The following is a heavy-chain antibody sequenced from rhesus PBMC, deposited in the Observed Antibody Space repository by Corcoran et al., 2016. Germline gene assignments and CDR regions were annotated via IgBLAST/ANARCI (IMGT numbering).Heavy chain of an antibody. CDR2: INSGGGST. J-gene: IGHJ4*01. V-gene: IGHV3S5*01. CDR1: GFTFSSYG. Sequence: EVQLVETGGGLVQPGGSLKLSCAASGFTFSSYGMSWVRQAPGKGLEWVSAINSGGGSTYYADSVKGRFTISRDNSKNTLSLQMNSLSAEDAAVYYCAKDPVNTVTPLDYWGQGVLVTVSS. CDR3: AKDPVNTVTPLDY. D-gene: IGHD4-23*01.